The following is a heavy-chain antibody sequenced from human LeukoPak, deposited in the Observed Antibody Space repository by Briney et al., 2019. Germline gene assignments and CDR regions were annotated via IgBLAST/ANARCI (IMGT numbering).Heavy chain of an antibody. J-gene: IGHJ6*03. CDR3: AKVGYSYGFYYYMDV. Sequence: GGSLRLSCAASGFTFSSYAMSWVRQAPGKGLEWVSAISGSGGSTYYADSVKGRFTISSDNSNNTLYLQMNSLRAEDTAVYYCAKVGYSYGFYYYMDVWGKGTTVTVSS. V-gene: IGHV3-23*01. D-gene: IGHD5-18*01. CDR1: GFTFSSYA. CDR2: ISGSGGST.